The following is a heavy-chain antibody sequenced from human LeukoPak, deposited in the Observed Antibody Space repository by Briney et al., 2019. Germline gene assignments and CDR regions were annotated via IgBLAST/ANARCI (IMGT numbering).Heavy chain of an antibody. Sequence: SETLSLTSTVSGGSISSGDYYWSWIRQPPGKGLEWIGYIYYSGSTYYNPSLKSRVTISVDTSKNQFSLKLSSVTAADTAVYYCARDLLNEGNHLDYWGQGTLVTASS. CDR3: ARDLLNEGNHLDY. CDR1: GGSISSGDYY. J-gene: IGHJ4*02. V-gene: IGHV4-30-4*01. D-gene: IGHD4-23*01. CDR2: IYYSGST.